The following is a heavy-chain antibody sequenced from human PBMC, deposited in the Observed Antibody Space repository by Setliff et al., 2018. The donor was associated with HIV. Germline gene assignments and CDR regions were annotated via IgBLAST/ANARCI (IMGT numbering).Heavy chain of an antibody. V-gene: IGHV3-23*01. Sequence: GGSLRLSCAASGFIFTDYAMSWVRQAPGKGLEWVSVISGSADGAYYADSVKGRFTISRDNSKNTLYLQMNSLRAEDTAVYYCAKDQGYSYYLYMDVWGKGTTVTVSS. J-gene: IGHJ6*03. CDR1: GFIFTDYA. D-gene: IGHD5-18*01. CDR2: ISGSADGA. CDR3: AKDQGYSYYLYMDV.